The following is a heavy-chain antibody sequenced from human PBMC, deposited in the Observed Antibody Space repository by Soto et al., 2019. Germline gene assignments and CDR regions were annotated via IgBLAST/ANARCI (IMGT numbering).Heavy chain of an antibody. CDR1: GFTFSSYA. Sequence: QVQLVKSGGGVVQPGRSLRLSCAASGFTFSSYAMHWVRQAPGKGLEWVAVISYDGSNKYYADSVKGRFTISRDNSKNTLYLQMNSLRAEDTAVYYCASGYVGGGYYYYGMDVWGQGTTVTVSS. CDR3: ASGYVGGGYYYYGMDV. CDR2: ISYDGSNK. D-gene: IGHD1-1*01. V-gene: IGHV3-30-3*01. J-gene: IGHJ6*02.